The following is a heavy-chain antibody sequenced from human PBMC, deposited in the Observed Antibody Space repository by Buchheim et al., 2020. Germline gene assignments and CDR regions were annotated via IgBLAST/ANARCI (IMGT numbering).Heavy chain of an antibody. CDR1: GFSFSDYY. Sequence: QVQLVESGGGLVKPGGSLRLSCAASGFSFSDYYMSWIRQAPGKGLEWVSNIGYSSSTIYYADSVKGRFTISRDNSKNTLYLQMNSLRAEDTAVYYCARDLFGYYYDSSGYYPGDYWGQGTL. CDR3: ARDLFGYYYDSSGYYPGDY. J-gene: IGHJ4*02. V-gene: IGHV3-11*04. CDR2: IGYSSSTI. D-gene: IGHD3-22*01.